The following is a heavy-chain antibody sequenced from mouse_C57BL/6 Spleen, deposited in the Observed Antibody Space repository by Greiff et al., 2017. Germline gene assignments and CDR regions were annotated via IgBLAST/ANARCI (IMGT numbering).Heavy chain of an antibody. CDR2: INPYNGGT. CDR3: ARVHYYGSSYDGYYAMDY. D-gene: IGHD1-1*01. CDR1: GYTFTDYY. Sequence: VHVKQSGPVLVKPGASVKMSCKASGYTFTDYYMNWVKQSHGKSLEWIGVINPYNGGTSYNQKFKGKATLTVDKSSSTAYMELNSLTSEDSAVYYCARVHYYGSSYDGYYAMDYWGQGTSVTVSS. V-gene: IGHV1-19*01. J-gene: IGHJ4*01.